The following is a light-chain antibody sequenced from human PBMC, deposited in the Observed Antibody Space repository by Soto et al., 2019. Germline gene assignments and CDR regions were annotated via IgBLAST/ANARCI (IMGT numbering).Light chain of an antibody. V-gene: IGKV2-28*01. J-gene: IGKJ1*01. CDR3: MQTLQRPWT. Sequence: DIVMTQSPLSLPVTPGEPASISCRSSQSLLHSNGYNYLDWYLQKPGQSPQLLICMGSNRASGVPERFSGSGSGTDFTLTISRVEAEDFGVYYCMQTLQRPWTFGQGTQVDIK. CDR2: MGS. CDR1: QSLLHSNGYNY.